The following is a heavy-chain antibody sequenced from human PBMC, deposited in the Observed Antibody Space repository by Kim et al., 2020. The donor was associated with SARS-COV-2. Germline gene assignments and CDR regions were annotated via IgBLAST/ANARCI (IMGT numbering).Heavy chain of an antibody. D-gene: IGHD1-26*01. CDR2: SRNKANTYTT. CDR1: GFTFSDHY. CDR3: AIYSVNYYRD. V-gene: IGHV3-72*01. J-gene: IGHJ4*02. Sequence: GGSLRLSCAASGFTFSDHYMHWVRQAPGKGLEWVGRSRNKANTYTTEYAASVKGRFTISRDDSKNSLYLQVNSLKTEDTAVYYCAIYSVNYYRDWGQGTLVTVSS.